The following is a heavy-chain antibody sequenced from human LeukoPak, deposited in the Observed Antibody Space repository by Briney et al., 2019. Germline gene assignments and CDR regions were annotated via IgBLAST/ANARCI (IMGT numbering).Heavy chain of an antibody. CDR3: ATFSKIEVGANNAFDI. CDR1: GYTFTSYY. Sequence: ASVKVSCKASGYTFTSYYMHWVRQAPGQGLEWMGIINASGGTTRYAQKFQDRVIMTRDTSTSTVYMQLSSLRSEDTAVYYCATFSKIEVGANNAFDIWGQGTMVTVSS. CDR2: INASGGTT. J-gene: IGHJ3*02. D-gene: IGHD1-26*01. V-gene: IGHV1-46*01.